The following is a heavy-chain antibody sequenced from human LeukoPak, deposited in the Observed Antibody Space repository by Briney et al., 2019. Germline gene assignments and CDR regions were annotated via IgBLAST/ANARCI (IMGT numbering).Heavy chain of an antibody. J-gene: IGHJ5*02. CDR3: AREISSWYRTEGRFDP. Sequence: PGGSMRLACAASGFSFSNYWMTWDRQAQGKGLEWVANIKQDGSEKYYVDSVRGRFTSARDSAKNSLYLQMNSLRDEDSAVYYCAREISSWYRTEGRFDPWGQGTLVTVSS. D-gene: IGHD6-13*01. V-gene: IGHV3-7*01. CDR1: GFSFSNYW. CDR2: IKQDGSEK.